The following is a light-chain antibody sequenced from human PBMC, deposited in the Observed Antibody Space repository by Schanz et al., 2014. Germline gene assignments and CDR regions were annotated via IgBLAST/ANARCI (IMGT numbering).Light chain of an antibody. V-gene: IGLV2-8*01. CDR3: SSYAGSNNFVV. J-gene: IGLJ2*01. CDR1: SSDVGAYNY. Sequence: QSALTQPPSASGSPGQSVTISCTGTSSDVGAYNYVSWYQNHPGKAPKLMIYEVSKRPSGVPDRFSGSKSGNTASLTVSGLQAEDEADYYCSSYAGSNNFVVFGGGTKLTVL. CDR2: EVS.